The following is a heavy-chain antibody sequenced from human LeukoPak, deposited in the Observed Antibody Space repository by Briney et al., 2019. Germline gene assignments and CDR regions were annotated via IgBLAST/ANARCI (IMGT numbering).Heavy chain of an antibody. Sequence: SETLSLTCTVSGGSVSSGSYYWNWIRQLPGKGLEWIGYIYYSGSTNYNPSLNSRVTISLDTSKNQFSLKLSSVTAADTAVFYCARGYSSIRGWFDPWGQGTPVTVSS. CDR2: IYYSGST. CDR1: GGSVSSGSYY. V-gene: IGHV4-61*01. CDR3: ARGYSSIRGWFDP. J-gene: IGHJ5*02. D-gene: IGHD6-13*01.